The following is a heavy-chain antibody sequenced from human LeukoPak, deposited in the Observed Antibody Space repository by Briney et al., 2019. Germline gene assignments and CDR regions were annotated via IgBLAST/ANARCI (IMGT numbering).Heavy chain of an antibody. CDR3: ARRRGDGYSDY. V-gene: IGHV4-59*08. CDR2: IYNSGST. J-gene: IGHJ4*02. D-gene: IGHD5-24*01. Sequence: ASETLSLTCTASGGSISSYYWSWILQPPGKGLEWIGYIYNSGSTNYNPSLKSRVTISLDTSKNQFSLRLSSVTAADTAVYYCARRRGDGYSDYWGQGTLVTVSS. CDR1: GGSISSYY.